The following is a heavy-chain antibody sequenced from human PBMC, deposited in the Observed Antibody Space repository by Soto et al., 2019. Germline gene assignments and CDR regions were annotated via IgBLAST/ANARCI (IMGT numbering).Heavy chain of an antibody. Sequence: EVQLVESGGGLVQPGGSLRLSCVVSGFTFSSHWMHWVRQAPGKGLVWVSRINIDGSNTNYADSVKGRFTISRDNAKNTLYLQMNSLRAEDTAVYYCARGGSGYTYDYPRGFDYWGQGTLVTVSS. V-gene: IGHV3-74*01. D-gene: IGHD5-18*01. CDR3: ARGGSGYTYDYPRGFDY. CDR1: GFTFSSHW. J-gene: IGHJ4*02. CDR2: INIDGSNT.